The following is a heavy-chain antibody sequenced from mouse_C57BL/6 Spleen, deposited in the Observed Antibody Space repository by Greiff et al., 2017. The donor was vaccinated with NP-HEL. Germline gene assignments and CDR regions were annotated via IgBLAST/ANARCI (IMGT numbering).Heavy chain of an antibody. V-gene: IGHV1-64*01. CDR3: ARVVGNWYFDV. D-gene: IGHD1-1*02. Sequence: VQLQQPGAELVKPGASVKLSCKASGYTFTSYRMHWVKQRPGQGLEWIGMIHPNSGSTNYNEKFKSKATLTVDKSSSTAYMQLSSLTSEDSAVYYCARVVGNWYFDVWGTGTTVTVSS. CDR2: IHPNSGST. J-gene: IGHJ1*03. CDR1: GYTFTSYR.